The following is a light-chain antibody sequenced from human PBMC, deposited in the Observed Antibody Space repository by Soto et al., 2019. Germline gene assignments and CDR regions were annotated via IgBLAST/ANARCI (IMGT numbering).Light chain of an antibody. CDR2: WAS. CDR1: QSVLYSSNNKSY. J-gene: IGKJ2*01. CDR3: QQYYTTPYT. V-gene: IGKV4-1*01. Sequence: DIVMTQFPDSLTVPLCERATINCKSSQSVLYSSNNKSYLAWYQHKPGQPPKVLIYWASTRESGVPDRFSGSGSGTDFTLTISSLQADDVAVYYCQQYYTTPYTFGQGTKVDIK.